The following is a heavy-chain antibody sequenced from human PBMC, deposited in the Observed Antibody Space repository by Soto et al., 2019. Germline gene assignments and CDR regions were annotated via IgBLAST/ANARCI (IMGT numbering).Heavy chain of an antibody. Sequence: LSLTCTVSGGSVSSGSYYWSWIRQPPGKGLEWIGYIYYSGSTNYNPSLKSRVTISVDTSKNQFSLKLSSVTAADTAVYYCARAGNPFLYYYDSSGYYSPPDYWGQGTLVTVSS. CDR2: IYYSGST. CDR1: GGSVSSGSYY. CDR3: ARAGNPFLYYYDSSGYYSPPDY. V-gene: IGHV4-61*01. D-gene: IGHD3-22*01. J-gene: IGHJ4*02.